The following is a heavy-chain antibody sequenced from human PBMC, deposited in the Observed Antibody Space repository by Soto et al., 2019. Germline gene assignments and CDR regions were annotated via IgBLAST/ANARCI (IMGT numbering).Heavy chain of an antibody. CDR1: GYSFTSYW. CDR3: ARSPFSSIAAPEAYYGMDV. CDR2: IYPGDSGT. J-gene: IGHJ6*02. V-gene: IGHV5-51*01. D-gene: IGHD6-6*01. Sequence: SGESLKISCKGSGYSFTSYWIGWVRQMPGKGLEWMGIIYPGDSGTRYSPSFQGQVTISADKSIRTAYLQWSSLKASDNAMYYCARSPFSSIAAPEAYYGMDVWGQGTTVTV.